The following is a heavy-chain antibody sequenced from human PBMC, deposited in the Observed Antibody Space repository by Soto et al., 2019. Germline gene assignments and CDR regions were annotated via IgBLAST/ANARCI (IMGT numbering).Heavy chain of an antibody. CDR1: GGTFRNYP. Sequence: QVQLVQSGAEVKKPGSSVKVSCKASGGTFRNYPINWVRQAPGQGLEWMGSIFPLTDIPDYAQNFQARLTISADKSTSTAYMEVSSLTSDDTAMYFWARGPFVVLNYFESWGQGTLVTVSS. J-gene: IGHJ4*02. CDR2: IFPLTDIP. D-gene: IGHD3-16*02. CDR3: ARGPFVVLNYFES. V-gene: IGHV1-69*02.